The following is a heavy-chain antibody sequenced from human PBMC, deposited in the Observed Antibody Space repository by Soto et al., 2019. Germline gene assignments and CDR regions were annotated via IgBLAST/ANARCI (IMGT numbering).Heavy chain of an antibody. D-gene: IGHD4-17*01. J-gene: IGHJ4*02. CDR2: INPNSGGT. V-gene: IGHV1-2*04. CDR3: ARARLYGEIDY. Sequence: GASVKVSCKASGYTFTVYYMHWVRQAPGQGLEWMGWINPNSGGTNYAQKFQGWVTMTRDTSISTAYMELSRLRSDDTAVYYCARARLYGEIDYWGQGTPVTVSS. CDR1: GYTFTVYY.